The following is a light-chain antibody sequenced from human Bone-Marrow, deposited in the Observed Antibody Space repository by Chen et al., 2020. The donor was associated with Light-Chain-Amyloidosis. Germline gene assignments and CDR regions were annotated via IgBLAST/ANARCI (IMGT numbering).Light chain of an antibody. CDR1: DLPTKY. V-gene: IGLV3-25*03. J-gene: IGLJ2*01. CDR3: QSADSSGTYEVI. Sequence: SYELTQPPSVSVSPVQTARITCSGDDLPTKYAYWYQQKPGQAPVLVIHRDTERPSGISARFSGSSLGTTAPLTISGVQAEDEADYHCQSADSSGTYEVIFGGGTKLTVL. CDR2: RDT.